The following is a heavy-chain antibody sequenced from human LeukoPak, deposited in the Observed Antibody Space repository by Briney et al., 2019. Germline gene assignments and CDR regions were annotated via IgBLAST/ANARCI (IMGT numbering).Heavy chain of an antibody. Sequence: PSETLSLTCTVSGGSISSYYWSWIRQPPGKGLEWIGYIYYSGSTNYNPSLKSRVTISVGTSKNQFSLKLSSVTAADTAVYYCARHVARNYDYVWGSYRSPKDDAFDIWGQGTMVTVSS. CDR3: ARHVARNYDYVWGSYRSPKDDAFDI. D-gene: IGHD3-16*02. J-gene: IGHJ3*02. CDR2: IYYSGST. CDR1: GGSISSYY. V-gene: IGHV4-59*08.